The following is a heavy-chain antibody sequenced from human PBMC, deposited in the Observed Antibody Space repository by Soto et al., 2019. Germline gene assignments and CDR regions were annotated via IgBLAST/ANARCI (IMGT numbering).Heavy chain of an antibody. CDR3: AIGGRITMVRGSDWFDP. CDR1: GGAFSSYA. Sequence: ASVKVSCKASGGAFSSYAISWVRQAPGQGLEWMGGIIPIFGTANYAQKFQGRVTITADESTSTAYMELSSLRSEDTAVYYCAIGGRITMVRGSDWFDPWGQGTLVTVSS. J-gene: IGHJ5*02. CDR2: IIPIFGTA. D-gene: IGHD3-10*01. V-gene: IGHV1-69*13.